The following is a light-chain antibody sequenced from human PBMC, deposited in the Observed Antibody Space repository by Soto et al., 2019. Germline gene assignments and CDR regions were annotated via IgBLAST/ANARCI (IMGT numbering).Light chain of an antibody. Sequence: HSVLTQPASVSGSPGQLITISFTGTSSDVVGYNYVSWYLHHPGKAPILIIYDVSNRPSGVSIRFSGSKSDNTASLTISALQPEDEADYHCSSYTTSNTRQSVFGTGTKVTVL. CDR2: DVS. V-gene: IGLV2-14*03. J-gene: IGLJ1*01. CDR1: SSDVVGYNY. CDR3: SSYTTSNTRQSV.